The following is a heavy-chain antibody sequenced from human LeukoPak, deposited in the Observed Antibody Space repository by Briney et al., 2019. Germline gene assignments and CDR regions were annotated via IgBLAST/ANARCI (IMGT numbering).Heavy chain of an antibody. CDR3: ARPPYYDSSGYYEGAFDY. D-gene: IGHD3-22*01. V-gene: IGHV4-39*01. CDR1: GGSISSSSYY. CDR2: IYYSGST. Sequence: SETLSLTCTVSGGSISSSSYYWGWIRQPPGKGLEWIGSIYYSGSTYYNPSLKSRVTISVDTSKNQFFLKLSSVTAADTAVYYCARPPYYDSSGYYEGAFDYWGQGTLVTVSS. J-gene: IGHJ4*02.